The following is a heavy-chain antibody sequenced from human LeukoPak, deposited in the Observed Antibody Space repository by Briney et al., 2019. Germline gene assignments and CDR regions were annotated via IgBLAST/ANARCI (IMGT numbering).Heavy chain of an antibody. CDR1: GFTFSDNY. V-gene: IGHV3-23*01. J-gene: IGHJ4*02. D-gene: IGHD1-26*01. Sequence: GGSLRLSCAASGFTFSDNYMSWIRQAPGKGLEWVSAISGSGGSTYYADSVKGRFTISRDNSKNTLYLQMNSLRAEDTAVYYCAKDRGGSYYYVYWGQGTLVTVSS. CDR2: ISGSGGST. CDR3: AKDRGGSYYYVY.